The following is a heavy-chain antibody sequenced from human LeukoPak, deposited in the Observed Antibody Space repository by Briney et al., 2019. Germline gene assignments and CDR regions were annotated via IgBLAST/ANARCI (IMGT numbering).Heavy chain of an antibody. CDR1: GLFFSTSW. V-gene: IGHV3-7*01. J-gene: IGHJ4*02. Sequence: HPGGSLRLSCAASGLFFSTSWMSWVRQAPGKGLEWVATIKPDGRDKYYVDSVKGRFTMSRDNGKNSVYLQMNSLRAEDTAVYYCASWEASTNYWGQGTLVTVSS. CDR3: ASWEASTNY. D-gene: IGHD1-26*01. CDR2: IKPDGRDK.